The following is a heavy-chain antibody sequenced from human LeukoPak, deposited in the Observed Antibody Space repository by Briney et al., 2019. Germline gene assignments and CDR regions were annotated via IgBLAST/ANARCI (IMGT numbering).Heavy chain of an antibody. V-gene: IGHV3-74*01. D-gene: IGHD6-19*01. CDR2: INSNARST. J-gene: IGHJ5*02. CDR1: GFTFSNYW. Sequence: GGSLRLSCAASGFTFSNYWMHWVRQAPGKGLVWVSRINSNARSTSYADSVKGRFTISRDNAKNTLYLQMNSLRAEDTAVYYCARGADTGYSSDSWGQGTLVTVSS. CDR3: ARGADTGYSSDS.